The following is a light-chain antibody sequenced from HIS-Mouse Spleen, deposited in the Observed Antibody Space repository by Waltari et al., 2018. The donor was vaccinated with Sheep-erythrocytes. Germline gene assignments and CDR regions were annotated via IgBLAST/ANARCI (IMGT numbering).Light chain of an antibody. J-gene: IGKJ2*01. CDR2: DAS. Sequence: EIVLTQSPATLSLSPGERSTLSGRASQSVSSDLAWYQQKPGQAPRLLIYDASNRATGIPARFSGSGSGTDFTLTISSLEPEDFAVYYCQQRSNWYTFGQGTKLEIK. V-gene: IGKV3-11*01. CDR1: QSVSSD. CDR3: QQRSNWYT.